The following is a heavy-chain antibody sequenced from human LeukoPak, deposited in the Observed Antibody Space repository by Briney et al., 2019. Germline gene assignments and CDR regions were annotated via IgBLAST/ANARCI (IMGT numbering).Heavy chain of an antibody. CDR3: AKMAGLTCGEYYVEY. J-gene: IGHJ4*02. D-gene: IGHD3-10*01. Sequence: EWVSTISGSGDGTFYADSMKGRFTISRDNSKNTLYLQMNSLRAEYTALYYCAKMAGLTCGEYYVEYWGQGTLVTGSS. V-gene: IGHV3-23*01. CDR2: ISGSGDGT.